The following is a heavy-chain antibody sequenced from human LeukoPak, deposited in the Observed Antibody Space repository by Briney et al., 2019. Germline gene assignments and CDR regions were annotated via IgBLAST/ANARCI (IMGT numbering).Heavy chain of an antibody. CDR1: GFTFSSYA. V-gene: IGHV3-64*01. CDR2: ISSNGGST. D-gene: IGHD3-10*01. J-gene: IGHJ4*02. Sequence: GGSLRLSCAASGFTFSSYAMHWVRQAPGKGLEYVSAISSNGGSTYYANSVKGRFTISRDNSKNTLYLQMGSLRAEDMAVYYCVRDNRGHGSGTFDYWGQGTLVTVSS. CDR3: VRDNRGHGSGTFDY.